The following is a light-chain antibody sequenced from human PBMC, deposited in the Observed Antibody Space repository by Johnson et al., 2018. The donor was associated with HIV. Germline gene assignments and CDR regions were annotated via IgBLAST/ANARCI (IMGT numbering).Light chain of an antibody. CDR2: DNN. CDR1: SSNIENYY. V-gene: IGLV1-51*01. Sequence: QSVLTQPPSVSAAPGQKVTISCSGSSSNIENYYVSWYQHHPGTAPKLLIYDNNKRPSGIPDRFSGSKSGTSATMGITGLQTGDEADYYCGTWDSSLSNFFFGIGTKVSVL. J-gene: IGLJ1*01. CDR3: GTWDSSLSNFF.